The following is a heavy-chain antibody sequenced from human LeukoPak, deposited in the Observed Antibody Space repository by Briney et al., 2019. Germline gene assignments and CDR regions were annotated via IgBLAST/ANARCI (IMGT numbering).Heavy chain of an antibody. CDR2: INSSRSTI. J-gene: IGHJ6*04. V-gene: IGHV3-11*04. CDR3: AELGITMIGGV. Sequence: GESLILGCSASLFTFSDDYVGSGRQTPGRGLELVSYINSSRSTIYYADAVNVRVPISRDNAKNSLYLQMNSLRAEDTAVYYCAELGITMIGGVWGKGTTVTISS. D-gene: IGHD3-10*02. CDR1: LFTFSDDY.